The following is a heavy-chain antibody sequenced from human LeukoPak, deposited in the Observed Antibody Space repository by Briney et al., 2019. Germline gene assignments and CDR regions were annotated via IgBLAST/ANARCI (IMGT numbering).Heavy chain of an antibody. V-gene: IGHV1-46*01. CDR2: INPSGGST. D-gene: IGHD3-3*01. CDR3: ARDTTYYDFWSGLHNWFDP. CDR1: GYTFTSYY. Sequence: ASVKVSCKASGYTFTSYYMHWVRQAPGQGLEWMGIINPSGGSTSYAQRFQGRVTMTRDTSTSTVYMELSSLRSEDTAVYYCARDTTYYDFWSGLHNWFDPWGQGTLVTVSS. J-gene: IGHJ5*02.